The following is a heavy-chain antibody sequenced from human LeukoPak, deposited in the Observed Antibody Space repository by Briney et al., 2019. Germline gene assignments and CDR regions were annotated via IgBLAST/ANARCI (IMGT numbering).Heavy chain of an antibody. CDR1: GGTFSSHA. CDR2: IIPIFGTA. J-gene: IGHJ4*02. Sequence: SVKVTCKASGGTFSSHAISWVRQAPGQGLEWMGGIIPIFGTANYAQKFQGRVTITADGSTSTAYMELSSPRSEDTAVYYCAGGYSYALYYFDYWGQGTLVTVSS. D-gene: IGHD5-18*01. CDR3: AGGYSYALYYFDY. V-gene: IGHV1-69*13.